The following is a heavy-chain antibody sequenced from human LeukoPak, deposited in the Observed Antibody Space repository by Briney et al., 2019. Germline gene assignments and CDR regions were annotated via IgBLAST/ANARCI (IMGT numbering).Heavy chain of an antibody. CDR2: IKQDGSEK. Sequence: GGSLRLSCAASGFTFSSYWMSWVRQAPGKGLEWVANIKQDGSEKYYVDSVKGRFTISRGNAKNSLYLQMNSLRAEDTAVYYCARDQSDYDFWSGYYQYYFDYWGQGTLVTVSS. D-gene: IGHD3-3*01. CDR1: GFTFSSYW. CDR3: ARDQSDYDFWSGYYQYYFDY. J-gene: IGHJ4*02. V-gene: IGHV3-7*01.